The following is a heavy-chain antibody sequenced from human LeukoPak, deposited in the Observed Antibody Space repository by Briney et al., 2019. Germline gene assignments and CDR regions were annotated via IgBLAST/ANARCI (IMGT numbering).Heavy chain of an antibody. CDR1: GFTFSSYA. CDR3: AKDPNPDSSSMMVDY. J-gene: IGHJ4*02. CDR2: ISGSGGST. V-gene: IGHV3-23*01. D-gene: IGHD6-6*01. Sequence: GGSLRLSCAASGFTFSSYAMSWVRQAPGKGLEWVSAISGSGGSTYYADSVKGRFTISRDNSKNTLYLQMNSLRAEDTAVYYCAKDPNPDSSSMMVDYWGQGTLVTVSS.